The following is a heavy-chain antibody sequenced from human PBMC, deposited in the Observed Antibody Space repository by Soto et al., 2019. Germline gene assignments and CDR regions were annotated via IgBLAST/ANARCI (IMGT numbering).Heavy chain of an antibody. V-gene: IGHV5-51*01. Sequence: GASLKISCKGSGCSFTSYWIGWVRQMPGKGLEWMGIIYPGDSDTRYSPSFQGQVTISADKSISTAYLQWSSLKASDTAMYYCAGGGVRGVITRTRDYYGMDVWGQGTTVTVSS. D-gene: IGHD3-10*01. CDR2: IYPGDSDT. CDR1: GCSFTSYW. CDR3: AGGGVRGVITRTRDYYGMDV. J-gene: IGHJ6*02.